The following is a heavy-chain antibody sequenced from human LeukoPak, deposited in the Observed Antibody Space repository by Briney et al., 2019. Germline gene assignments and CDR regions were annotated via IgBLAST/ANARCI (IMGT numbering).Heavy chain of an antibody. V-gene: IGHV4-59*01. J-gene: IGHJ5*02. CDR2: IYDSEKT. D-gene: IGHD3-10*01. Sequence: PSETLSLTCTVSGGSISSYYWSWIRQPPGKGLEWIGHIYDSEKTKYAPSLESRVTISADTSKNQISLKLTSVTAADTAVYYCARDGTLVRGGRWFDPWGQGTLVTVSS. CDR1: GGSISSYY. CDR3: ARDGTLVRGGRWFDP.